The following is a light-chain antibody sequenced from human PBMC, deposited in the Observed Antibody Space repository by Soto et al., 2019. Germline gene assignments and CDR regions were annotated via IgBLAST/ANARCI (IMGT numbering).Light chain of an antibody. Sequence: EIVMTQSPATLSVSPGERATLSCRASQSVSNNLAWYQKKPGQAPRLLIYGASTRATGIPSRFSGSGSGTEFTLTISGLQSEDLAFCYCQQYNNWWTFGQGTRVDLK. CDR1: QSVSNN. CDR3: QQYNNWWT. J-gene: IGKJ1*01. CDR2: GAS. V-gene: IGKV3-15*01.